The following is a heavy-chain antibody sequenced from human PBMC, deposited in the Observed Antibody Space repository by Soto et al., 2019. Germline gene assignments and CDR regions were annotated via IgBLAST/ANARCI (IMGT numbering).Heavy chain of an antibody. D-gene: IGHD3-22*01. CDR2: INVYSGTT. J-gene: IGHJ4*02. CDR1: GYTFSDYG. V-gene: IGHV1-18*01. CDR3: ARGRGGYLSSSGHTHNYLDY. Sequence: QVHLVQSGSEVKTAGAAVKVSCKASGYTFSDYGVSWVRPAPGQGLEWMGWINVYSGTTNYLPKFQGRVTMTTDTSTSTLYTELRDLCSEDTAVYYCARGRGGYLSSSGHTHNYLDYWGQGTLVTVSS.